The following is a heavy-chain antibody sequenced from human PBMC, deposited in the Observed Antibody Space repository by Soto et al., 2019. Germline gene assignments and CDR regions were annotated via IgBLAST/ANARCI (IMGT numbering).Heavy chain of an antibody. CDR3: AHRPRGYAYYFDY. D-gene: IGHD5-12*01. J-gene: IGHJ4*02. V-gene: IGHV2-5*02. CDR2: IFWDDDK. Sequence: QITLKESGPTLVKPTQTLTLTCTFSGFWRSTRGVGVAWIRQPPGKALEWLALIFWDDDKWYSPSLKSRLTITEDTSKNQVVLTMPNMDPVDTATYYCAHRPRGYAYYFDYWGQGTLVTVSS. CDR1: GFWRSTRGVG.